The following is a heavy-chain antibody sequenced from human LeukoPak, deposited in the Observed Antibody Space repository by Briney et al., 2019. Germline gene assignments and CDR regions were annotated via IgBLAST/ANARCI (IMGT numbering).Heavy chain of an antibody. CDR3: MRSGSDFDY. J-gene: IGHJ4*02. CDR1: GFTLTTYW. V-gene: IGHV3-7*01. Sequence: PGGSLRLSCAASGFTLTTYWMSWVRQAPEKGLEWVANIKEDGSEKNYVDSVKGRFTISRDNAKNSLYLQINSLRAEDTAVYYCMRSGSDFDYWGQGTLVTVSS. CDR2: IKEDGSEK.